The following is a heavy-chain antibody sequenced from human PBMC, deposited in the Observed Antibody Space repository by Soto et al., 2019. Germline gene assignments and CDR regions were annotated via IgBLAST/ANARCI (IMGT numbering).Heavy chain of an antibody. V-gene: IGHV3-48*01. CDR2: ISSSSSTI. Sequence: PSETLSLTCAVSGGSISSSDWWNWVRQPPGKGLEWVSYISSSSSTIYYADSVKGRFTISRDNAKNSLYLQMNSLRAEDTAVYYCARDPTTVTTMGWFDPWGQGTLVT. CDR3: ARDPTTVTTMGWFDP. J-gene: IGHJ5*02. CDR1: GGSISSSDW. D-gene: IGHD4-17*01.